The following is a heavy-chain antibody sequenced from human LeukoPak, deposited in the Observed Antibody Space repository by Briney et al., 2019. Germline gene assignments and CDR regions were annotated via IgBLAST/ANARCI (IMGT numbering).Heavy chain of an antibody. CDR3: ARDTRLGYCRSTSCYASWYDP. Sequence: GGSLRLSCAASGFTFSNYGLSWVRQAPGKGLEWVSTISGGGDNTYYADSVKGRFTISRDNSKNTLYLQMNRLRTEDTALYYCARDTRLGYCRSTSCYASWYDPWGQGTLVTVSS. CDR2: ISGGGDNT. V-gene: IGHV3-23*01. D-gene: IGHD2-2*01. CDR1: GFTFSNYG. J-gene: IGHJ5*02.